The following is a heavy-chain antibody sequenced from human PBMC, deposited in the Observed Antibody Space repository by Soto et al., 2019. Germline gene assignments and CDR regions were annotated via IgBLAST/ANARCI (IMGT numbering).Heavy chain of an antibody. J-gene: IGHJ4*02. CDR2: IKQDGSEK. D-gene: IGHD6-19*01. V-gene: IGHV3-7*01. CDR3: ARNGDSSGWPEYYFDY. CDR1: GFTFSSYW. Sequence: EVQLVESGGGLVQPGGSLRLSCAASGFTFSSYWMSWVHQAPGKGLEWVANIKQDGSEKYYVDSVKGRFTISRDNAKNSLYLQMNSLRAEDTAVYYCARNGDSSGWPEYYFDYWGQGTLVTVSS.